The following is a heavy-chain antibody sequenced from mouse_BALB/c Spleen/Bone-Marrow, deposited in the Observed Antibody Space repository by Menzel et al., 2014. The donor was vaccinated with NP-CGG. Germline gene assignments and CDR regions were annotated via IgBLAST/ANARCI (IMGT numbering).Heavy chain of an antibody. D-gene: IGHD4-1*01. Sequence: EVQLQQSGAELVKPGASVKLSCTASGFNIKDTYMHWVKQRPEQGLEWIGRTDPANGNTKYDPKFQGKATITADTSSNTAYRQLSSLTSENTAVYYCARWEYYAMDYWGQGTSVTVSS. J-gene: IGHJ4*01. CDR3: ARWEYYAMDY. CDR2: TDPANGNT. V-gene: IGHV14-3*02. CDR1: GFNIKDTY.